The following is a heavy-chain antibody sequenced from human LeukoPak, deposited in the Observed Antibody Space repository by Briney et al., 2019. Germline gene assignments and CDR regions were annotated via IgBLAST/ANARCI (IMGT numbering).Heavy chain of an antibody. CDR1: GDSISSRSYY. J-gene: IGHJ4*02. Sequence: SETLSLTCTVSGDSISSRSYYWGWIRQPPGKGLEWIGCIYYSGSTSYNPSLKSRVTISVDTSKNQFSLKLGSVTAADTAVYYCARQFGSFVPYGGDPDRLGYWGQGTLVTVSS. CDR3: ARQFGSFVPYGGDPDRLGY. D-gene: IGHD4-23*01. V-gene: IGHV4-39*01. CDR2: IYYSGST.